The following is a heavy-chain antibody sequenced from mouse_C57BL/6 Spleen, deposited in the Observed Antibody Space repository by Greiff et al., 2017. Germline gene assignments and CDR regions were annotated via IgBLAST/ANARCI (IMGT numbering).Heavy chain of an antibody. D-gene: IGHD1-1*01. CDR1: GYSFTDYN. CDR3: ARKGYYGSTPNWDFDV. CDR2: INPNYGTT. J-gene: IGHJ1*03. V-gene: IGHV1-39*01. Sequence: VQLQQSGPELVKPGASVTISCKASGYSFTDYNMHWVKQSNGKSLEWIGVINPNYGTTSYNQKFKGKATLTVDQSSSTAYMQLNSLTSEDSAVYYCARKGYYGSTPNWDFDVWGTGTTVTVSS.